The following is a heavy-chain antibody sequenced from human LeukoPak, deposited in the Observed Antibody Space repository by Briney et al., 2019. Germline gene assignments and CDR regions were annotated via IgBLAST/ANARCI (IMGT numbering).Heavy chain of an antibody. D-gene: IGHD1-26*01. CDR1: GYSISSGYY. CDR3: ARRGRTSLRAFDI. Sequence: KPSETLSLTCAVSGYSISSGYYWGWIRQPPGKGLEWIGSIYHSGSTYYNPSLKSRVTISVDTSKNQFSLKLSSVTAADTAVYYCARRGRTSLRAFDIWGQGTMVTVSS. V-gene: IGHV4-38-2*01. J-gene: IGHJ3*02. CDR2: IYHSGST.